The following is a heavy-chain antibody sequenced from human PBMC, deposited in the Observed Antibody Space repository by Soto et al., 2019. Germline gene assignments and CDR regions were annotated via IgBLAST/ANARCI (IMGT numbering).Heavy chain of an antibody. J-gene: IGHJ4*02. Sequence: QVWPVQSGGEVKKRGSSVNVSCKASGGTFSSYAISWVRQAPGPGLDWMGGIIPILGTANYAQKIQGKVTITADESTSTADEELSSLRSEDTAVYYCAGTLVAAHDYWGQGTLVTVSS. D-gene: IGHD2-15*01. CDR1: GGTFSSYA. CDR2: IIPILGTA. V-gene: IGHV1-69*11. CDR3: AGTLVAAHDY.